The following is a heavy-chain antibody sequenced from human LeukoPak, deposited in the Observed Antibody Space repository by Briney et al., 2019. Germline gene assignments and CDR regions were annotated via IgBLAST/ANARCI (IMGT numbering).Heavy chain of an antibody. CDR1: GGSFSGYY. V-gene: IGHV4-34*01. CDR2: INHSGST. Sequence: ETLSLTCAVYGGSFSGYYWSWIRQPPGKGLEWIGEINHSGSTNYNPSLKSRVTISVDTSKNQFSLKLSSVTAADTAVYYCARRGYRPYYYYYGMDVWGQGTMVTVSS. J-gene: IGHJ6*02. D-gene: IGHD3-22*01. CDR3: ARRGYRPYYYYYGMDV.